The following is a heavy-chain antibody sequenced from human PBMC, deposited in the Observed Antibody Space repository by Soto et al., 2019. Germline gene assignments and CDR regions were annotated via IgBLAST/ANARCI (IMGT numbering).Heavy chain of an antibody. CDR2: IYYSGST. CDR1: GGSISSSSYY. Sequence: PSETLSLTCTVSGGSISSSSYYWGWIRQPPGKGLEWIGSIYYSGSTYYNPSLKSRVTISVDTSKNQFSLKLSSLTAADTAVYYCARLGYCSGGSCYSKQKYYYYYYMDVWGKGTTVTVSS. D-gene: IGHD2-15*01. CDR3: ARLGYCSGGSCYSKQKYYYYYYMDV. V-gene: IGHV4-39*01. J-gene: IGHJ6*03.